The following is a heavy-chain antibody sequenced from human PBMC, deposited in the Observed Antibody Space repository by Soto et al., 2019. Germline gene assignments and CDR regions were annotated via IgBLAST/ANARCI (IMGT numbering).Heavy chain of an antibody. V-gene: IGHV4-4*02. CDR1: SGSISSINC. Sequence: SETLSLTXAVSSGSISSINCWSWVRQPPGKGLEWIGEIYHSGSTNYNPSLKSRVTISVDKSKNQFSLKLSSVTAADTAVYYCARSRSTVDVYFDYWGQGTLVTVSS. CDR3: ARSRSTVDVYFDY. CDR2: IYHSGST. D-gene: IGHD4-4*01. J-gene: IGHJ4*02.